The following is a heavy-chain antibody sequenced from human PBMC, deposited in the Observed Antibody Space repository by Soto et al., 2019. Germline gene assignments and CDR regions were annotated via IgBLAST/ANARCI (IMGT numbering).Heavy chain of an antibody. Sequence: QVQLVQSGAEVKKPGSSVKVSCKASGGTFSSYAISWVRQAPGQGLEWMGGIIPIFGTANYAQKFQGRVTITADESTSTAYMELSSLGSEDTAVYYCARWGADYGDYAYYYYGMDVWGQGTTVTVSS. CDR3: ARWGADYGDYAYYYYGMDV. J-gene: IGHJ6*02. D-gene: IGHD4-17*01. CDR1: GGTFSSYA. CDR2: IIPIFGTA. V-gene: IGHV1-69*01.